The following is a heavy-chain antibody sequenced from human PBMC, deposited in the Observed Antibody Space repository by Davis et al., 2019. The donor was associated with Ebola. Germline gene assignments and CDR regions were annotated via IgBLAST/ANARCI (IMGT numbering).Heavy chain of an antibody. CDR2: IWYDGSNK. Sequence: GGSLRLSCAASGFIFSDYGVHWVRQTPGKGLEWVAVIWYDGSNKDYIDSVKGRFTISRDDSINTLYLQMNSLRPEDTAVYYCARVTMVQGALFDPWGQGTLVTVSS. CDR3: ARVTMVQGALFDP. CDR1: GFIFSDYG. D-gene: IGHD3-10*01. J-gene: IGHJ5*02. V-gene: IGHV3-33*01.